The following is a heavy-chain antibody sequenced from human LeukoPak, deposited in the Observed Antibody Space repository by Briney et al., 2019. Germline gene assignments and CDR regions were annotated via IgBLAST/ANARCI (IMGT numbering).Heavy chain of an antibody. CDR1: GFTFGDYA. V-gene: IGHV3-21*01. J-gene: IGHJ4*02. CDR3: AREEEYSSSPMDY. D-gene: IGHD6-13*01. Sequence: GGSLRLSCTASGFTFGDYAMSWVRQAPGKGLEWVSSISSSSSYIYYADSVKGRFTISRDNAKNSLYLQMNSLRAEDTAVYYCAREEEYSSSPMDYWGQGTLVTVSS. CDR2: ISSSSSYI.